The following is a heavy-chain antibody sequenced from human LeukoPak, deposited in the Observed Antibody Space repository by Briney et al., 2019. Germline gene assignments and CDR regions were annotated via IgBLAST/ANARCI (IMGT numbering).Heavy chain of an antibody. D-gene: IGHD6-13*01. V-gene: IGHV1-69*13. J-gene: IGHJ4*02. Sequence: SVKVSCKASGASFSSYTVTWVRQAPGQGLEWMGRIIPIFDAVNHAQRFQGRLTITADESTSTAYMELSSLTSEDTAIYYCARALRAAAVGPPDYWGQGTLVTVSS. CDR2: IIPIFDAV. CDR1: GASFSSYT. CDR3: ARALRAAAVGPPDY.